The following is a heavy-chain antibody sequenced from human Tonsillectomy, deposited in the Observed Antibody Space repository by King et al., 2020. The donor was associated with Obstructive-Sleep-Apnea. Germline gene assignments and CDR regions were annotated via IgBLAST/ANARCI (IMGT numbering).Heavy chain of an antibody. Sequence: VQLVESGGGLVQPGWSLRLSCAASGFTFDDYAMHWVRQAPGKGLEWVSGISWNSGNTGYADSVKGRFTISRDNAKNSLYLQMNSLRAEDTAFYYCAKETFDSWGQGTLVTVSS. J-gene: IGHJ4*02. CDR1: GFTFDDYA. V-gene: IGHV3-9*01. CDR2: ISWNSGNT. CDR3: AKETFDS.